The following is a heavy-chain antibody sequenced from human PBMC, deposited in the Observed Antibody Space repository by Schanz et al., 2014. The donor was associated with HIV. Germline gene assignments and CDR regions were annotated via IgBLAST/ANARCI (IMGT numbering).Heavy chain of an antibody. Sequence: QVQLQESGPGLVKPSETLSLTCNVSGDSISNYYWTWIRQPAGRGLGWIGRVYSGGSSNYNPSLRSRVTSSVDTSKNQFSLSRSSVTAADTAVYYCARILLSSSGWYGGDYWGQGTLVIVSS. D-gene: IGHD6-19*01. J-gene: IGHJ4*02. CDR2: VYSGGSS. V-gene: IGHV4-4*07. CDR3: ARILLSSSGWYGGDY. CDR1: GDSISNYY.